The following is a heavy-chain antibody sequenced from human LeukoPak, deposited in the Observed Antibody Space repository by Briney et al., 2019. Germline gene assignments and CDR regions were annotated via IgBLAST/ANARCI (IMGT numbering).Heavy chain of an antibody. CDR1: GFTFSSYG. J-gene: IGHJ4*02. V-gene: IGHV3-23*01. CDR2: ISGSGGST. D-gene: IGHD5-18*01. Sequence: PGGSLRLSCAASGFTFSSYGMSWVRQAPGKGLEWVSAISGSGGSTYYADSVKGRFTISRDNSKNTLYLQMNSLRAEDTAVYYCAKVGSYGYYFDYWGQGTLVTVSS. CDR3: AKVGSYGYYFDY.